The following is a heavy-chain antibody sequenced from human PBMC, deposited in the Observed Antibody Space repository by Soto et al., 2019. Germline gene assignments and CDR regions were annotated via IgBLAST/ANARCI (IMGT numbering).Heavy chain of an antibody. CDR2: IYHSGST. CDR3: ARMMYSSGWHPLDS. CDR1: DGSISSGGYS. Sequence: SETLSLTCAVSDGSISSGGYSWSWIRQPPGKGLEWIGYIYHSGSTYYNPSFKSRVTMSVDTSKNQFSLKLGSVTAADTAVYFCARMMYSSGWHPLDSWGQGTLVTVSS. D-gene: IGHD6-19*01. V-gene: IGHV4-30-2*02. J-gene: IGHJ5*01.